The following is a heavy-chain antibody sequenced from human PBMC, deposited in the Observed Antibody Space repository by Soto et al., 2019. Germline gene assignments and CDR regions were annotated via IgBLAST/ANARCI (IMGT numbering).Heavy chain of an antibody. J-gene: IGHJ5*02. V-gene: IGHV1-69*13. CDR3: ARDRRSDYDFWSGYGPAPTWFDP. D-gene: IGHD3-3*01. CDR2: IIPIFGTA. CDR1: GGTFSSYA. Sequence: SVKVSCKASGGTFSSYAISWVRQAPGQGLEWMGGIIPIFGTANYAQKFQGRVTITADESTSTAYMELSSLRSEDTAVYYCARDRRSDYDFWSGYGPAPTWFDPWGQGTLVTVSS.